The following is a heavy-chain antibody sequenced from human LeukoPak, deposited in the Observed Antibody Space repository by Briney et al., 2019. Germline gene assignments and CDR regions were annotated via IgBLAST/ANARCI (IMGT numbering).Heavy chain of an antibody. CDR3: AKEATIVVVPAPLDY. V-gene: IGHV3-30*02. J-gene: IGHJ4*02. Sequence: GGSLRLSCAASGFTFSSYGMHWVRQAPGKGLEWVAFIRYDGSNKYYADSVKGRFTISRDNSKNTLYLQMNSLRAEDTAVYYCAKEATIVVVPAPLDYWGQGTLVTVSS. CDR2: IRYDGSNK. D-gene: IGHD2-21*02. CDR1: GFTFSSYG.